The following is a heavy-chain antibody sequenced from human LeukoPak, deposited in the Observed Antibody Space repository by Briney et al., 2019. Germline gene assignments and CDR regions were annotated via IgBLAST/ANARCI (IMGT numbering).Heavy chain of an antibody. J-gene: IGHJ4*02. D-gene: IGHD4-11*01. CDR2: IYHSGST. Sequence: PSETLSLTCAVSGYSISSGYYWGWIRQPPGKGLEWIGSIYHSGSTYYNRSLKSRVTISVDTSKNQFSLKLSSVTAADTAVYYCARLHPHPYYFDYWGQGTLVTVSS. CDR1: GYSISSGYY. CDR3: ARLHPHPYYFDY. V-gene: IGHV4-38-2*01.